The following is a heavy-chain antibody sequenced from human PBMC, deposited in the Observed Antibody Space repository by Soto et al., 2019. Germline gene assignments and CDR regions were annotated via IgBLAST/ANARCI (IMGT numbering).Heavy chain of an antibody. J-gene: IGHJ6*03. V-gene: IGHV3-30*18. CDR2: ISYDGSNK. D-gene: IGHD2-15*01. CDR1: GFTFSSYG. Sequence: QVQLVESGGGVVQPGRSLRLSCAASGFTFSSYGMHWVRQAPGKGLEWVAVISYDGSNKYYADAVKGRFTISRDNSKNTMYLQMNSLSAEDTDVYYCAKALSVVRVALYYYYMDVWGKGTTVTVSS. CDR3: AKALSVVRVALYYYYMDV.